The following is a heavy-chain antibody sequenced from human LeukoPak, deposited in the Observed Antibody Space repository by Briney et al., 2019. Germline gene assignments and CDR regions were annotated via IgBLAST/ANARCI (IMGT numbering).Heavy chain of an antibody. V-gene: IGHV1-3*01. CDR3: ARDWADGDYGVDY. CDR1: GYTFTSYP. J-gene: IGHJ4*02. D-gene: IGHD4-17*01. CDR2: INVGNGDT. Sequence: ASVKVSCKASGYTFTSYPMHWVRQAPGQRLEWMGWINVGNGDTKYSQKFQGRVTITRDTSASTAYMELSSLISEDTAVYYCARDWADGDYGVDYWGQGTLVTVSS.